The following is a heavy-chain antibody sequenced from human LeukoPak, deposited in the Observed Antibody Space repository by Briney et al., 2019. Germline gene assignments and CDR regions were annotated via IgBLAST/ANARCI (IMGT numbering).Heavy chain of an antibody. J-gene: IGHJ3*02. D-gene: IGHD3-3*01. CDR1: GFTFSRYA. V-gene: IGHV3-30*04. Sequence: PGRSLRLSCAASGFTFSRYAMHWVRQAPGKGLEWVAFIWYDGSNKYYADSVKGRFTISRGNSKNTLYLQMNSLRAEDTAVYYCAKDREWLGTFDIWGQGTMVTVSS. CDR2: IWYDGSNK. CDR3: AKDREWLGTFDI.